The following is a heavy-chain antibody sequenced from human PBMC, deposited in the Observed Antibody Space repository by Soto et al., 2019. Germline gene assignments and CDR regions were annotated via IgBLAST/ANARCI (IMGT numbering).Heavy chain of an antibody. V-gene: IGHV2-5*01. Sequence: SGPMLVNPTQTLTLTCTFSGFSLSSSGMSVGWFRQAPGKAPEWLSLVYWNDDKRYSPSLKSRLTISKDTSTNQVVLTMTNMDSVDTGTYYCAHMYYYDGSGYYPTSDYWGQGTLVTVSS. J-gene: IGHJ4*02. D-gene: IGHD3-22*01. CDR1: GFSLSSSGMS. CDR2: VYWNDDK. CDR3: AHMYYYDGSGYYPTSDY.